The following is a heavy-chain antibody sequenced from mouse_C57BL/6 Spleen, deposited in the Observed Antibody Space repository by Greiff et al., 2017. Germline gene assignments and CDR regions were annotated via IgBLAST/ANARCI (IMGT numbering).Heavy chain of an antibody. CDR3: ARDLSSYDPRAY. V-gene: IGHV1-19*01. J-gene: IGHJ3*01. CDR1: GYTFTDYY. Sequence: VQLKQSGPVLVKPGASVKMSCKASGYTFTDYYMNWVKQSHGKSLEWIGVINPYNGGTSYNQKFKGKATLTVDKSSSTAYMELNSLTSEDSAVYYCARDLSSYDPRAYWGQGTLVTVSA. CDR2: INPYNGGT. D-gene: IGHD2-3*01.